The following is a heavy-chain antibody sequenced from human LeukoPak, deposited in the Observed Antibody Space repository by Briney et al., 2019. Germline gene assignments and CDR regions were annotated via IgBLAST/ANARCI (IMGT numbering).Heavy chain of an antibody. J-gene: IGHJ4*02. Sequence: PGGSLRPSCAASGFTFSSYAMSWVRQAPGKGLEWVSAISGSGGSTYYADSVKGRFTISRDNSKNTLYLQMNSLRAEDTAVYYCAKDGLDFWSGYYYYFDYWGQGTLVTVSS. CDR3: AKDGLDFWSGYYYYFDY. D-gene: IGHD3-3*01. CDR1: GFTFSSYA. CDR2: ISGSGGST. V-gene: IGHV3-23*01.